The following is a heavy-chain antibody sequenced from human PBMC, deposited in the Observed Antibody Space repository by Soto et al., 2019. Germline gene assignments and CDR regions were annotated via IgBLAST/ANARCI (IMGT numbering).Heavy chain of an antibody. V-gene: IGHV3-21*01. D-gene: IGHD2-2*01. Sequence: GGSLRLSCAASGFTFSSYSMNWVRQAPGKGLEWVSSISSSSSYIYYADSVKGRFTISRDNAKNSLYLQMNSLRAEDTAVYYCARSIVVVPAAMLPRGLDWFDPWGQGTLVTVSS. CDR3: ARSIVVVPAAMLPRGLDWFDP. J-gene: IGHJ5*02. CDR2: ISSSSSYI. CDR1: GFTFSSYS.